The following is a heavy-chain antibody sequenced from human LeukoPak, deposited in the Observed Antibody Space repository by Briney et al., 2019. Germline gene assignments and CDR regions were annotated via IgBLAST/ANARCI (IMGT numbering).Heavy chain of an antibody. CDR3: ASPSIAVAGNTGLYYYGMDV. J-gene: IGHJ6*04. CDR2: IYHSGST. D-gene: IGHD6-19*01. V-gene: IGHV4-38-2*02. Sequence: PSETLSLTCTVSGYSISSGYYWGWIRQPPGKGLGWIGSIYHSGSTYYNPSLKSRVTISVDTSKNQFSLKLSSVTAADTAVYYCASPSIAVAGNTGLYYYGMDVWGKGTTVTVSS. CDR1: GYSISSGYY.